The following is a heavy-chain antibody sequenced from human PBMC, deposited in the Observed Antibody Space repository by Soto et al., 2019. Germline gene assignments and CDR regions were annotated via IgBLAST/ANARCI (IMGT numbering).Heavy chain of an antibody. V-gene: IGHV1-69*05. D-gene: IGHD3-10*01. CDR2: ITPIFSTT. CDR1: GGTFSSDV. CDR3: ATGPLYASGVANY. J-gene: IGHJ4*02. Sequence: SVKVSCKASGGTFSSDVINWVRQAPGQGLEWMGGITPIFSTTKYAQKFQGRVTVTTDESASTVYLELSSLRSEDTAVYYCATGPLYASGVANYWGQGVLVTVS.